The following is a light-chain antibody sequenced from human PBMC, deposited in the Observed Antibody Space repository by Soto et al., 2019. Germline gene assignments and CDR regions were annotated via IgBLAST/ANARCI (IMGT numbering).Light chain of an antibody. CDR1: QGISSY. J-gene: IGKJ4*01. Sequence: IQLTQSPSSLSASVGDRVTITCRASQGISSYLAWYQQKPGKAPKLLIYAASTLQSGVPSRFSGRGSGTDFTLTISSLPPEDFATYSCQQLNIYLPFGGGTKVDIK. CDR3: QQLNIYLP. CDR2: AAS. V-gene: IGKV1-9*01.